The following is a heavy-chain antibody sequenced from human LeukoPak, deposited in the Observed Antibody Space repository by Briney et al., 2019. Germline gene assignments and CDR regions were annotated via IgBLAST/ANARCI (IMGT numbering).Heavy chain of an antibody. V-gene: IGHV3-7*01. D-gene: IGHD4-23*01. J-gene: IGHJ5*02. Sequence: GGSLRLSCAASGFTFTTYWMSWVRQAPEKGLEWVANIKQDGSEKYYVDSVKGRFAISRDNAKNSLFLQMNALSVEDTAVYYCAKDSLLTVVSPVAASWGQGIQVTVSS. CDR2: IKQDGSEK. CDR1: GFTFTTYW. CDR3: AKDSLLTVVSPVAAS.